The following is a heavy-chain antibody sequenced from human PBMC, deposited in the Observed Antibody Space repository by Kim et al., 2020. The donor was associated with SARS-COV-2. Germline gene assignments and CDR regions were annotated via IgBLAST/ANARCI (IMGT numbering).Heavy chain of an antibody. Sequence: ASVKVSCKASGYTFTSYGISWVRQAPGQGLEWMGWISAYNGNTNYAQKLQGRVTMTTDTSTSTAYMELRSLRSDDTAVYYCARSYDFWSGYYIYYYYGMDVWGQGTTVTVSS. CDR1: GYTFTSYG. V-gene: IGHV1-18*04. CDR3: ARSYDFWSGYYIYYYYGMDV. D-gene: IGHD3-3*01. CDR2: ISAYNGNT. J-gene: IGHJ6*02.